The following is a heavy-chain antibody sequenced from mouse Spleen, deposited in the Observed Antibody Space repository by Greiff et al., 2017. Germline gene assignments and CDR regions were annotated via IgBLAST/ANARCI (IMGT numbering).Heavy chain of an antibody. CDR2: ISSGGSYT. V-gene: IGHV5-9*02. Sequence: EVQLVESGGGLVKPGGSLKLSCAASGFAFSSYDMSWVRQTPEKRLEWVATISSGGSYTYYPDSVKGRFTISRDNARNTLYLQMSSLRSEDTALYYCARHDGNYVHDYWGQGTSVTVSS. J-gene: IGHJ4*01. D-gene: IGHD2-1*01. CDR1: GFAFSSYD. CDR3: ARHDGNYVHDY.